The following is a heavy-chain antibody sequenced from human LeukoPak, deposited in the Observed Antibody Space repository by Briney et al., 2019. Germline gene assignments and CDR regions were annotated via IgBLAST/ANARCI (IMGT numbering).Heavy chain of an antibody. D-gene: IGHD2/OR15-2a*01. J-gene: IGHJ6*02. CDR2: ISTDGSSS. CDR1: GFTFSRYW. Sequence: PGGSLRLSCAASGFTFSRYWMHWLRHGPGKGLVWVSRISTDGSSSTYADSVKGRFTISRDNGKNTLYLQMNSLRAEDTSVYYCASYLTSIPSGMDVWGQGTTVSVSS. V-gene: IGHV3-74*01. CDR3: ASYLTSIPSGMDV.